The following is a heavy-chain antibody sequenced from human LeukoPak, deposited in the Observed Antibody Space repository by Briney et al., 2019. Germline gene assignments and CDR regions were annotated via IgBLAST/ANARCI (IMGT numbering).Heavy chain of an antibody. Sequence: PGGSLRLSCAASGFTFSSYCMNWVRQAPGKGLEWVSYISSSSSTIYYADSVKGLFTISRDNAKTSLYMKMNSLRAEDTAVYYCARDQSLYYYDSSGYYPFDYWGQGTLVTVSS. CDR2: ISSSSSTI. J-gene: IGHJ4*02. CDR3: ARDQSLYYYDSSGYYPFDY. V-gene: IGHV3-48*01. CDR1: GFTFSSYC. D-gene: IGHD3-22*01.